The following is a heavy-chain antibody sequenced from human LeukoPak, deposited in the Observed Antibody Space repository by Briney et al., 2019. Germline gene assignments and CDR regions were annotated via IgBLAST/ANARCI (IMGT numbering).Heavy chain of an antibody. CDR1: GFTVSNNN. J-gene: IGHJ5*02. D-gene: IGHD2-21*01. CDR2: IYSGGGT. Sequence: GGSLRLSCAPSGFTVSNNNMSWIRRAAGKGLEWVSLIYSGGGTYYADSVKGRFTISRDNSKNTLYLQMNSLRAEDTAVYYCPRNSGELGAWGQGTLVTVSS. V-gene: IGHV3-53*01. CDR3: PRNSGELGA.